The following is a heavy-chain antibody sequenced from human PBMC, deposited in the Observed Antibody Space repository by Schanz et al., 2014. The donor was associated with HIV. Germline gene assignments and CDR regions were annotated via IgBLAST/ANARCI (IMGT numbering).Heavy chain of an antibody. J-gene: IGHJ4*02. CDR2: FYDSGST. CDR3: ARVIGGSGSYLPFDY. Sequence: QVQLQESGPGLLKPSETLSLTCTVSGDSISTYYWSWIRQAPGKGLEWIGYFYDSGSTNYNPSLKSRVTISGDTSKNQFYLKLRSVTATDTAVYYCARVIGGSGSYLPFDYWGQGALVTVSS. V-gene: IGHV4-59*01. CDR1: GDSISTYY. D-gene: IGHD3-10*01.